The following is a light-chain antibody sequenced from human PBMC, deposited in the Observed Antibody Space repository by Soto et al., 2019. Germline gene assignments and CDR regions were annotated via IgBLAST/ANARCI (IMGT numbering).Light chain of an antibody. CDR2: DAS. CDR3: QQYESYSWT. J-gene: IGKJ1*01. CDR1: QSISSW. V-gene: IGKV1-5*01. Sequence: DIQMTQSPSTLSASVGDRVSITCRASQSISSWLAWYQQRPGKAPKLLISDASYLESGVPSRFSGSGSGTEFTLTISILQPDDFATYYCQQYESYSWTFGQGTKVEVK.